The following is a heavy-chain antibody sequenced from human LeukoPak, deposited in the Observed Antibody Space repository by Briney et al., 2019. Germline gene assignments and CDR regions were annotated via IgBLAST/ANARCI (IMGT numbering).Heavy chain of an antibody. CDR2: ISYDGSNK. Sequence: PGGSLRLSCAASGFTFSSYGMHWVRQAPGKGLEWVAVISYDGSNKYYADSVKGRFTISRDNSKNTLYLQMNSLRAEDTAVYYCARELDGGDILGSGSYYPYYYYGMGVWGQGTTVTVSS. D-gene: IGHD3-10*02. CDR3: ARELDGGDILGSGSYYPYYYYGMGV. J-gene: IGHJ6*02. CDR1: GFTFSSYG. V-gene: IGHV3-30*03.